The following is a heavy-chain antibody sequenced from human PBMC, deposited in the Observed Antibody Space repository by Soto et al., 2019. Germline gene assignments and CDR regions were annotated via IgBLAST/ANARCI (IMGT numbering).Heavy chain of an antibody. Sequence: HPGGSLRLSCAASGFTVSNNYMSWVRQAPGKGLEWVSVIYSGGSTYYADSVKGRFTISRDNSKNTLYLQMNSLRAEDTAVYYCARDYIQYSRSWYWDYWGQGTVVIVSS. CDR3: ARDYIQYSRSWYWDY. CDR2: IYSGGST. V-gene: IGHV3-66*01. D-gene: IGHD6-13*01. J-gene: IGHJ4*02. CDR1: GFTVSNNY.